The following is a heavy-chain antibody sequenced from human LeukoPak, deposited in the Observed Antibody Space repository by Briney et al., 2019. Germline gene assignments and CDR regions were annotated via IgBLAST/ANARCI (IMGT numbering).Heavy chain of an antibody. Sequence: PGGSLRLSCTASGFTFSSYGMHWVRQAPGKGLEWVAFIRYDGSNKYYADSVKGRFTISRDNAKNSLYLQMNSLRAEDTAVYYCARDSNSPGDFDYWGQGTLVTVSS. CDR2: IRYDGSNK. V-gene: IGHV3-30*02. CDR3: ARDSNSPGDFDY. CDR1: GFTFSSYG. J-gene: IGHJ4*02. D-gene: IGHD2/OR15-2a*01.